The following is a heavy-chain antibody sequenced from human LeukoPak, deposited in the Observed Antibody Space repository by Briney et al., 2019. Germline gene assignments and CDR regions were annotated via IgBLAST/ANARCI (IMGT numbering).Heavy chain of an antibody. D-gene: IGHD1/OR15-1a*01. CDR3: ARLWGSWNNFDY. Sequence: GASVKVSCKASGGTFSSYAISWVRQAPGQGLEWMGRIIPILGIANYAQKFQGRVTITADKSTSTAYMELSSLRSEDTAVYYCARLWGSWNNFDYWGQGTLVTVSS. V-gene: IGHV1-69*04. CDR1: GGTFSSYA. CDR2: IIPILGIA. J-gene: IGHJ4*02.